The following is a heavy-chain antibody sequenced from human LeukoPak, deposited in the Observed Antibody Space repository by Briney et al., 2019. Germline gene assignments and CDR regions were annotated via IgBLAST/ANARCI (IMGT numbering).Heavy chain of an antibody. D-gene: IGHD3-3*02. CDR3: AKDGALAPDY. V-gene: IGHV3-7*01. CDR2: IKQDGSEK. CDR1: RFTFSSYW. Sequence: GGSLRLSCAASRFTFSSYWMSWVRQAPGKGLEWVANIKQDGSEKYHVDSVKGRFTISRDNSKNTLYLQMNSLRAEDTAVYYCAKDGALAPDYWGQGTLVTVSS. J-gene: IGHJ4*02.